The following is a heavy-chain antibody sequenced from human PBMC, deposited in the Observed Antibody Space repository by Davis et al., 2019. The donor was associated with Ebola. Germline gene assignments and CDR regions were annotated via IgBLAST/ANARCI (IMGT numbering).Heavy chain of an antibody. Sequence: SETLSLTCTVSGCSFSSYYWSWIRQPPGKGLEWIGYIYYSGSTNYNPSLKSRVTISVDTSKNQFSLKLSSVTAADTAVYYCARGSSRYSYGYNWFDPWGQGTLVNVSS. D-gene: IGHD5-18*01. V-gene: IGHV4-59*01. CDR1: GCSFSSYY. CDR2: IYYSGST. J-gene: IGHJ5*02. CDR3: ARGSSRYSYGYNWFDP.